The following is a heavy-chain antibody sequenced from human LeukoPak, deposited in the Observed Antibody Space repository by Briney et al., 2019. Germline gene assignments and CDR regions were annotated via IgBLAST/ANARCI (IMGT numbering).Heavy chain of an antibody. V-gene: IGHV4-39*01. CDR1: GGSISSSSYY. J-gene: IGHJ4*02. D-gene: IGHD3-22*01. CDR2: IYYSGST. Sequence: PSETLSLTCTVSGGSISSSSYYWGWIRQPPGKGLDWIGSIYYSGSTYYNPSLKSRVTISVDTSKNQFSLKLSSVTAADTAVYYCVGYYDSSGYYIDYWGQGTLVTVSS. CDR3: VGYYDSSGYYIDY.